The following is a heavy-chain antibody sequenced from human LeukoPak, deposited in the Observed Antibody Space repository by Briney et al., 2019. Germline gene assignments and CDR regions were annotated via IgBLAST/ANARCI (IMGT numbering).Heavy chain of an antibody. CDR2: IYTSGST. J-gene: IGHJ4*02. CDR1: GGSISSYY. Sequence: SETLSLTCTVSGGSISSYYWSWIRQPTGKGLEWIGRIYTSGSTNYNPSLKSRVTMSVDTSKNQFSLKLSSVTAADTAVYYCARDHCSGGSCYFPLDYWGQGTLVTVSS. CDR3: ARDHCSGGSCYFPLDY. V-gene: IGHV4-4*07. D-gene: IGHD2-15*01.